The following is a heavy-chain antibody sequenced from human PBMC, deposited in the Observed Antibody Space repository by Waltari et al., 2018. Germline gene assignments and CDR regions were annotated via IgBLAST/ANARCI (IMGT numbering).Heavy chain of an antibody. D-gene: IGHD2-2*01. J-gene: IGHJ4*02. V-gene: IGHV1-69*04. Sequence: QVQVVQSGAEVKQPGSSVKVSCKTSGGTFSAHTINWVRQAPGQGLEWMGRISPILSVAHYAQEFQGRVTITADKSTTTAYMELSSLTSEDTAVYFCSRDSPSCSSNYCLYYWGQGTLVTVSS. CDR2: ISPILSVA. CDR1: GGTFSAHT. CDR3: SRDSPSCSSNYCLYY.